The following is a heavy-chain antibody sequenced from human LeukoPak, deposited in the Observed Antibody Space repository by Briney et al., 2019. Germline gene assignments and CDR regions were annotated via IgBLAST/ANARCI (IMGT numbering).Heavy chain of an antibody. CDR3: ARDGTSIVGSLDY. Sequence: GGSLRLSCAASGFTFSSYAMSWVRQAPGKGLEWVASIKQDGSEKYYVDSVKGRFTISRDNAKNSLYLQMNSLRAEDTAVYYCARDGTSIVGSLDYWGQGTLVTVSS. CDR1: GFTFSSYA. J-gene: IGHJ4*02. D-gene: IGHD1-26*01. CDR2: IKQDGSEK. V-gene: IGHV3-7*05.